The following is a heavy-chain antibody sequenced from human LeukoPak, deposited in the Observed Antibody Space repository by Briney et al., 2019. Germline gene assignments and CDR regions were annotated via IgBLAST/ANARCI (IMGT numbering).Heavy chain of an antibody. CDR3: ANEVRPNDY. Sequence: SGGPLRLSCAASGFAFSSHAMCWVRQAPGKGLEWVSSIDISGGSTYYADSAEGRFTISRDNSKNTLYLQMNGLRVEDTALYYCANEVRPNDYWGQGTLVTVSS. D-gene: IGHD1-1*01. CDR2: IDISGGST. CDR1: GFAFSSHA. V-gene: IGHV3-23*01. J-gene: IGHJ4*02.